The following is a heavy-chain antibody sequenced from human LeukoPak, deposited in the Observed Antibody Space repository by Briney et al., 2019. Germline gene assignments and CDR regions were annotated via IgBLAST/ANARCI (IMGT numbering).Heavy chain of an antibody. CDR1: GFTFSSYA. J-gene: IGHJ5*02. V-gene: IGHV3-23*01. D-gene: IGHD3-22*01. Sequence: PGGSLRLSCAASGFTFSSYAMSWVRQAPGKGLEWVSSITSSGAATYYADSVKGRFTISRDNSKNTLYLQMNSLRAEDTAVYYCAKVGITYYYDSSGNHWGQGTLVTVSS. CDR3: AKVGITYYYDSSGNH. CDR2: ITSSGAAT.